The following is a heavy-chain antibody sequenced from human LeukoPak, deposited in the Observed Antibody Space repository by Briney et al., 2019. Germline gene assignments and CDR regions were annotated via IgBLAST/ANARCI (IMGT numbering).Heavy chain of an antibody. CDR2: ITASGTAL. D-gene: IGHD1-26*01. V-gene: IGHV3-48*02. Sequence: GGSLRLSCAASGFTFSSYGMHWVRQAPGKGLEWVSHITASGTALLYADSVKGRFTISRDNAKNSLYLQMNSLRDEDTAVYYCASSGSYRFDYWGQGTLVTVSS. J-gene: IGHJ4*02. CDR1: GFTFSSYG. CDR3: ASSGSYRFDY.